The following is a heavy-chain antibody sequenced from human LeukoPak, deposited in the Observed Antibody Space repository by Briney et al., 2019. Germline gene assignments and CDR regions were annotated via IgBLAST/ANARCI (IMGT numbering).Heavy chain of an antibody. CDR3: AKDGGDATMVRGVIYYYYMDV. D-gene: IGHD3-10*01. J-gene: IGHJ6*03. V-gene: IGHV3-23*01. CDR1: GFTFSSYA. CDR2: ISGSGGST. Sequence: GGSLRLSCAASGFTFSSYAMSWVRQGPGKGLEWVSAISGSGGSTYYADSVKGRFTTSRDNSKNTLYLQMNSLRAEDTAVYYCAKDGGDATMVRGVIYYYYMDVWGKGTTVTVSS.